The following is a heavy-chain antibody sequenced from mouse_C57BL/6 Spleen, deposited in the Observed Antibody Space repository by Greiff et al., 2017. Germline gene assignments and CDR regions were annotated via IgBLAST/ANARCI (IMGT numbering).Heavy chain of an antibody. CDR2: IYPGDGDT. CDR3: ARYIGVGKYFDD. Sequence: QVQLQQSGPELVKPGASVKISCKASGYAFSSSWMNWVKQRPGKGLEWIGRIYPGDGDTNYNGKFKGKATLTADKSSITAYMQLSSLTSEDSAVXCYARYIGVGKYFDDWGQGTTLTVSS. D-gene: IGHD1-3*01. CDR1: GYAFSSSW. J-gene: IGHJ2*01. V-gene: IGHV1-82*01.